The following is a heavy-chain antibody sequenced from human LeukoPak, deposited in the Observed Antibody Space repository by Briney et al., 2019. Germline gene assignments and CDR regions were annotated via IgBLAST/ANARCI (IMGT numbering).Heavy chain of an antibody. CDR2: IIPIFGPA. V-gene: IGHV1-69*05. D-gene: IGHD6-19*01. J-gene: IGHJ4*02. CDR1: GGSFSSYA. CDR3: TRARGSGWYPLRY. Sequence: SVKVSCKASGGSFSSYAITWVRQAPGQGLEWMGRIIPIFGPANYAQKFQGRVTITTDESTSTSSMELSSLTSEDTAVYYCTRARGSGWYPLRYWGQGTLVTVSS.